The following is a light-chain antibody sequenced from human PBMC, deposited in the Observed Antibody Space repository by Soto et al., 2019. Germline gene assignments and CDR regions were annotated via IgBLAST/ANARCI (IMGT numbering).Light chain of an antibody. V-gene: IGLV2-14*01. CDR3: SSYTSSSTAV. J-gene: IGLJ2*01. CDR1: SSDIGGYNY. CDR2: DVN. Sequence: QSALTQPASVSGSPGQSITISCTGTSSDIGGYNYVSWYQQHPGKAPKLMIYDVNNQPSGVSNRFSGSKSGNTASLTISGLQAEDEADYYCSSYTSSSTAVFGGGTKLTVL.